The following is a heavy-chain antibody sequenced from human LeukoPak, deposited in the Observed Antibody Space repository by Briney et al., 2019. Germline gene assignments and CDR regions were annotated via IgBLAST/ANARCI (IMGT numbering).Heavy chain of an antibody. Sequence: MPSETLSLTCTVSGGSISSYYWSWIRQPAGKGLEWIGRIYTSGSTNYNPSLKSRVTMSVDTSKNQFSLKLSSVTAADTAVYYCARVGFYYDGSGYHQKSPFDYWGQGTLVTVSS. D-gene: IGHD3-22*01. J-gene: IGHJ4*02. CDR2: IYTSGST. CDR3: ARVGFYYDGSGYHQKSPFDY. CDR1: GGSISSYY. V-gene: IGHV4-4*07.